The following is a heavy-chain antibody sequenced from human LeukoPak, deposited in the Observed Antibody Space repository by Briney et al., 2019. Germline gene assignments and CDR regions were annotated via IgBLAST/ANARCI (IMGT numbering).Heavy chain of an antibody. CDR1: GYTFTSYD. J-gene: IGHJ4*02. CDR3: ARVNRAAARIGDY. CDR2: MNPNSGNT. D-gene: IGHD6-6*01. V-gene: IGHV1-8*01. Sequence: ASVKVSCKASGYTFTSYDINWVRQATGQGLEWMGWMNPNSGNTGYAQKFQGRVTITTDTSTSTAYMELRSLRSDDAAVCYCARVNRAAARIGDYWGQGTLVTVSS.